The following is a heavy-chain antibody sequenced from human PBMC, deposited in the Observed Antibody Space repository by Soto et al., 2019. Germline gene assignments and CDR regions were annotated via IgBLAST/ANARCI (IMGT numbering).Heavy chain of an antibody. CDR2: ITSSGTTK. J-gene: IGHJ6*02. CDR1: GFTFTDYF. CDR3: ARESDTSGWTKYASGMDV. D-gene: IGHD6-19*01. V-gene: IGHV3-11*01. Sequence: GGSLRLSCAASGFTFTDYFMTWIRQAPGKGLEWISYITSSGTTKYYADSVRGRFTISRDNGKNPLFLQMNSLRVEDTPVYYCARESDTSGWTKYASGMDVWGQGT.